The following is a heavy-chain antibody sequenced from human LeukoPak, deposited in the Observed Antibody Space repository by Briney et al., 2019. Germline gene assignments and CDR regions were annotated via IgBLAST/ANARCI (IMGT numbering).Heavy chain of an antibody. CDR3: AKARLFYPLNWFDP. Sequence: PGGSLRLSCAASGFTVSSNYMSWVRQAPGRGLEWVSTISGSGDSTFYADSVKGRFTISRDNSKNTLYLQMNSLRAEDTAVYYCAKARLFYPLNWFDPWGQGTLVTVSS. D-gene: IGHD3-3*01. CDR2: ISGSGDST. V-gene: IGHV3-23*01. J-gene: IGHJ5*02. CDR1: GFTVSSNY.